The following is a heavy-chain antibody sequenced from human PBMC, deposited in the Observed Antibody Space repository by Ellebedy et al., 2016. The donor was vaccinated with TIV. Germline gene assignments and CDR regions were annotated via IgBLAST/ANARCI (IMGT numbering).Heavy chain of an antibody. CDR2: ISYDGSNK. V-gene: IGHV3-30-3*01. Sequence: GESLKISCAASGFTFSSYAMHWVRQAPGKGLEWVAVISYDGSNKYYADSVKGRFTISRDNSKNTLYLQMNSLRAEDTAVYYCARDRSNWGTFGWFDPWGQGTQVTVSS. CDR3: ARDRSNWGTFGWFDP. D-gene: IGHD1-1*01. CDR1: GFTFSSYA. J-gene: IGHJ5*02.